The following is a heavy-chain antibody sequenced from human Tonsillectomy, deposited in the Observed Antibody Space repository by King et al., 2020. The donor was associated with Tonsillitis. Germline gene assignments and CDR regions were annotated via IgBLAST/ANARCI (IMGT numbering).Heavy chain of an antibody. CDR1: GFTFSSYD. CDR2: IGTAGDT. J-gene: IGHJ4*02. Sequence: QLVQSGGGLVQPGGSLRLSCAASGFTFSSYDIHWVRHVSGQGLEWVSTIGTAGDTYYADSVKGRFTISRENARNSVSLQMNSLRVGDTAVYSCARGEYSSSVLGYWGQGTLVTVSS. V-gene: IGHV3-13*01. CDR3: ARGEYSSSVLGY. D-gene: IGHD6-6*01.